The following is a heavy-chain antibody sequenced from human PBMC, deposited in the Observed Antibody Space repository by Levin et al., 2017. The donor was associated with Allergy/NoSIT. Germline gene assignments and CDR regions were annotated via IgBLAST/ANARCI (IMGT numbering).Heavy chain of an antibody. J-gene: IGHJ2*01. D-gene: IGHD1-26*01. Sequence: GGSLRLSCAASGFTFSSYSMNWVRQAPGKGLEWVSSISSSSSYIYYADSVKGRFTISRDNAKNSLYLQMNSLRAEDTAVYYCASFSGRARDWYFDLWGRGTLVTVSS. CDR1: GFTFSSYS. CDR3: ASFSGRARDWYFDL. CDR2: ISSSSSYI. V-gene: IGHV3-21*01.